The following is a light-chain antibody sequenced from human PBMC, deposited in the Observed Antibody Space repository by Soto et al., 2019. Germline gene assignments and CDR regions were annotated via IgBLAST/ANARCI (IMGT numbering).Light chain of an antibody. CDR3: QLSYSVPR. CDR2: AAS. CDR1: RSISNY. J-gene: IGKJ1*01. Sequence: DIQMTQSPSSLSASVGDRVTITCRASRSISNYLNWDQQKSGKVPRLLIYAASSLQPGVRSRFSGTGTGTAFTLTITSLQPEDSATYYCQLSYSVPRFGQGTRVDIK. V-gene: IGKV1-39*01.